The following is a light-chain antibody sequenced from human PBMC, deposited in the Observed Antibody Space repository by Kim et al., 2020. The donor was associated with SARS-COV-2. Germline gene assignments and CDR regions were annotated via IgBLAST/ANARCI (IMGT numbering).Light chain of an antibody. Sequence: ALGQTVRITCQGDSLRSYHASWYQQKPGQAPLLVAYGKNSRPTRIPDRFSASTSGNTGSLTITGAQEEDEADYYCSSRDSGGSHWVFGGGTQLTVL. J-gene: IGLJ3*02. CDR2: GKN. CDR3: SSRDSGGSHWV. V-gene: IGLV3-19*01. CDR1: SLRSYH.